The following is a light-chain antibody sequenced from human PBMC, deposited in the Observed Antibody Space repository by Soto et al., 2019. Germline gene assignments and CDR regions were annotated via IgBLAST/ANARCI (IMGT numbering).Light chain of an antibody. CDR2: AAS. J-gene: IGKJ4*01. Sequence: DNKMTQSPCTLTAYIWEGVTTTSRASQSISSYLNWYQQKPGKAPKLLIYAASSLQSGVPSRFSGSGAGTDFTPTISSLQPEDFATYYCQQSYSTPLTFGGGTKVDIK. V-gene: IGKV1-39*01. CDR3: QQSYSTPLT. CDR1: QSISSY.